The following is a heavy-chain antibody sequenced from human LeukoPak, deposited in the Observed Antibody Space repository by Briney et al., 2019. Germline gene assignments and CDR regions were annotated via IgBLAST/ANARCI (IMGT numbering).Heavy chain of an antibody. CDR1: GASFSGYY. Sequence: SETLSLTCAVYGASFSGYYWSWIRQPPGKGLEWIGEINHSGSTNYNPSLKSRVTISVDTSKNQFSLKLSSVTAADTAVYYCARGSSGWSNWGQGTLVTVSS. J-gene: IGHJ4*02. V-gene: IGHV4-34*01. CDR3: ARGSSGWSN. CDR2: INHSGST. D-gene: IGHD6-19*01.